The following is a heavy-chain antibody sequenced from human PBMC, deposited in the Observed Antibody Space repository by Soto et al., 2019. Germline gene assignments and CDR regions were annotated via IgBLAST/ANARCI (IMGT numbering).Heavy chain of an antibody. V-gene: IGHV4-59*01. Sequence: KTSETLSLTCTVSGGSISTYYWSWIRQPPGGTLEWIGYIYASGATTYNPSLESRVTMSVDMPNNEFSLELTSLTAADTAVYYCARSHSFDGSIYHYYSDFWGQGTLVTVSS. D-gene: IGHD3-10*01. CDR3: ARSHSFDGSIYHYYSDF. CDR2: IYASGAT. CDR1: GGSISTYY. J-gene: IGHJ4*02.